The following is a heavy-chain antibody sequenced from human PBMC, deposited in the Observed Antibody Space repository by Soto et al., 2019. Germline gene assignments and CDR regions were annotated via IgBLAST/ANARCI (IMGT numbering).Heavy chain of an antibody. CDR3: AGGVVGGTTD. Sequence: LRLSCAASGFTFRSYSMNWVRQSPGKGLEWVSYISSSSSTTYYADSVKGRFTISRDNAKNSLYLQMNSLRDEDTALYYCAGGVVGGTTDWGQGTLVTVSS. J-gene: IGHJ4*02. CDR2: ISSSSSTT. V-gene: IGHV3-48*02. CDR1: GFTFRSYS. D-gene: IGHD1-26*01.